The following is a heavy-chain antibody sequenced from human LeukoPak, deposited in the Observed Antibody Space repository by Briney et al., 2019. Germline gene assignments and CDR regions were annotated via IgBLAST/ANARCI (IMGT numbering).Heavy chain of an antibody. CDR1: GFTFSSYW. CDR3: ARDRIIYGDYGDAFDI. Sequence: GGSLRLSCAASGFTFSSYWMSWVRQAPGKGLEWVANIRQDGSEKYYVDSVKGRFTISRDNAKNSLYLQMNSLRAEDTAVYFCARDRIIYGDYGDAFDIWGQGTMVTVSS. D-gene: IGHD4-17*01. J-gene: IGHJ3*02. CDR2: IRQDGSEK. V-gene: IGHV3-7*01.